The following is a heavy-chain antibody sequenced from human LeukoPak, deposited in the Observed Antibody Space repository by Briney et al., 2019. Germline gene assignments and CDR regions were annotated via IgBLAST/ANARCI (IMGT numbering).Heavy chain of an antibody. CDR1: EFTFSSYG. Sequence: QSGGSLRLSCAASEFTFSSYGMSWVRQAPGKGLEWVSAISGSGSSTYYAASVKGRFTISGDNSKNTLYLQMNSLRAEDTAVYYCARDPYYDRGFDAFDIWGQGTMVTVSS. D-gene: IGHD3-22*01. J-gene: IGHJ3*02. CDR3: ARDPYYDRGFDAFDI. V-gene: IGHV3-23*01. CDR2: ISGSGSST.